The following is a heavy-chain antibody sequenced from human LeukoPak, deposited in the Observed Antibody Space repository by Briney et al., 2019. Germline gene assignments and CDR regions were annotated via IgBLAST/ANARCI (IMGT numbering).Heavy chain of an antibody. CDR1: GYTFTSYA. Sequence: GASVKVSCKASGYTFTSYAMNWVRQAPGQGLEWMGWININTGDPTYAQGFTGRFVFSLDTSVSTAYLQISSLKAEDTAVYYCARQGPGYCSSTSCYGVDSWGQGTLVTVSS. D-gene: IGHD2-2*01. CDR3: ARQGPGYCSSTSCYGVDS. V-gene: IGHV7-4-1*02. J-gene: IGHJ4*02. CDR2: ININTGDP.